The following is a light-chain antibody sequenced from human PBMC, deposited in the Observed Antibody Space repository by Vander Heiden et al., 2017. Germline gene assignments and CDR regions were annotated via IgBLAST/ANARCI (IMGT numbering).Light chain of an antibody. J-gene: IGKJ1*01. CDR1: QDVKVN. Sequence: MVMTQSPDTLSVSPGGSATISCRTGQDVKVNVVSLHQLPRQPPRLLICGAATRVAGVPASFSGSGFGSEFPLSISSRQYDDFAVYYCQQHDVWPLWTFGQGTQVEVK. CDR3: QQHDVWPLWT. CDR2: GAA. V-gene: IGKV3D-15*01.